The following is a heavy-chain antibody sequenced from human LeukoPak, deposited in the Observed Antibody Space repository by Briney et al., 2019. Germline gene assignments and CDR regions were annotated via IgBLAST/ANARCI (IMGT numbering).Heavy chain of an antibody. J-gene: IGHJ4*02. CDR2: IYHTGST. D-gene: IGHD4-17*01. Sequence: SSETLSLTCTVSGYSITSGYYWGWIRQPPGKGLEWIGSIYHTGSTYYNPSLKSRVTISVDTSKNQFSLKLSSVTAADTAVYYCARSSSHYGDLNYWGQGTLVTVSS. CDR1: GYSITSGYY. CDR3: ARSSSHYGDLNY. V-gene: IGHV4-38-2*02.